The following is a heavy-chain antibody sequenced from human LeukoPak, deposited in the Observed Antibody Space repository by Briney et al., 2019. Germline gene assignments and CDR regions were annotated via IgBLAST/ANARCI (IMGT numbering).Heavy chain of an antibody. CDR1: GFTFSSYS. Sequence: GGSLRLSCAASGFTFSSYSMNWVRQAPGKGLEWVSYISSSSTIYYADSVKGRFTISRDNAKNSLYLQMNGLRAEDTAAYYCAKGSYYDSSGSFYFDYWGQGTLVTVSP. D-gene: IGHD3-22*01. CDR2: ISSSSTI. J-gene: IGHJ4*02. CDR3: AKGSYYDSSGSFYFDY. V-gene: IGHV3-48*01.